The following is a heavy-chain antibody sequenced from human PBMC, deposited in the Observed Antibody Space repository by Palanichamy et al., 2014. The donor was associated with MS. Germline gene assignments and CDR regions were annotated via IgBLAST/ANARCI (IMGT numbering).Heavy chain of an antibody. J-gene: IGHJ2*01. Sequence: QVLQQQRAAGLLKPSQTLSPAYVMNGGSFSNYYWAWIRQPPGKGLEWIGEIHHSGRPNYNPSFKSRVTFSVDTPKKEFFLKMTSVTAADTAVYYCARVPALAYWYLDLWDRGTLVTVSS. V-gene: IGHV4-34*02. CDR2: IHHSGRP. D-gene: IGHD3-3*02. CDR3: ARVPALAYWYLDL. CDR1: GGSFSNYY.